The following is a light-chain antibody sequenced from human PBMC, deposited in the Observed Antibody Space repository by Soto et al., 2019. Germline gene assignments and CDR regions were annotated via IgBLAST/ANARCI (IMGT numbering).Light chain of an antibody. CDR2: KVT. CDR1: QSISYW. CDR3: RHYNTYSPPYT. Sequence: DIQMTQSPSTLSASVGDRVTITCRASQSISYWLAWYQQKPGKAPNLLIYKVTSLESGVPSRFSGSGSGTEFTLTITSLQPDDFATYYCRHYNTYSPPYTFGQGTRLEIK. J-gene: IGKJ2*01. V-gene: IGKV1-5*03.